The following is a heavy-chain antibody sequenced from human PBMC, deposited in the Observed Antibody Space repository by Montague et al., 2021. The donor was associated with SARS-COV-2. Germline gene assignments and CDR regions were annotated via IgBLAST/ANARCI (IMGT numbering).Heavy chain of an antibody. J-gene: IGHJ4*02. CDR1: GFSLSTSGMC. CDR2: IDWDDDK. CDR3: ARTYYDTLPNLYYFDY. V-gene: IGHV2-70*01. D-gene: IGHD3-9*01. Sequence: PALVKPTQTLTLTCTFSGFSLSTSGMCVSWIRQPPGKALEWLALIDWDDDKYYSTSLKTRLTISKDTSKNQVVLTMTNVDPVDTATYYCARTYYDTLPNLYYFDYWGQGTLVTVSS.